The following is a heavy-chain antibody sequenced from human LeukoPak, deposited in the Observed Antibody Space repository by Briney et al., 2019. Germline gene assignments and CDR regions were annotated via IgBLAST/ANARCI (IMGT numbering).Heavy chain of an antibody. CDR1: GFTFSRYG. CDR2: IWYDGSNK. CDR3: ARETTTLDN. V-gene: IGHV3-33*01. J-gene: IGHJ4*02. Sequence: PGRSLTLSCAASGFTFSRYGTHWVRQAPGKGLEWGAVIWYDGSNKFYADSVKGRFTISRDNSKNTLYLQMNSLRAEDTAVYYCARETTTLDNWGQGTLVTVSS. D-gene: IGHD1-26*01.